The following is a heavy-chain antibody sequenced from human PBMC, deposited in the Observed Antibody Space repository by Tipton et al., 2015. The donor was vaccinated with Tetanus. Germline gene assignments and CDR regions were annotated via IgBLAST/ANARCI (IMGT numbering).Heavy chain of an antibody. CDR1: GGSISSYY. V-gene: IGHV4-4*07. D-gene: IGHD4-17*01. Sequence: LRLSCTVSGGSISSYYWSWIRQPAGKGLEWIGRIYTSGSTNYNPSLKSRVTMSVDTSKNQFSLKLSSVTAADTAVYYCATRLRAGAYGSPLEYWGQGSLVTVSS. J-gene: IGHJ4*02. CDR2: IYTSGST. CDR3: ATRLRAGAYGSPLEY.